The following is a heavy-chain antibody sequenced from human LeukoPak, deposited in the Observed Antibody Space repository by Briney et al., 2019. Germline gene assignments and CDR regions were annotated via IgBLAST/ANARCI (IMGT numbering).Heavy chain of an antibody. CDR2: IYTSGST. V-gene: IGHV4-61*02. CDR1: GGSISSSSYY. D-gene: IGHD3-22*01. J-gene: IGHJ4*02. CDR3: ASNYDSSGYYSYYFDY. Sequence: SETLSLTCTVSGGSISSSSYYWSWIRQPAGKGLEWIGRIYTSGSTNYNPSLKSRVTMSVDTSKNQFSLKLSSVTAADTAVYYCASNYDSSGYYSYYFDYWGQGTLVTVSS.